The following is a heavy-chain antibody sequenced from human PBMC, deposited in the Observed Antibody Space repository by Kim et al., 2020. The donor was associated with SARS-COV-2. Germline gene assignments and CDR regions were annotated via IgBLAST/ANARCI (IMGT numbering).Heavy chain of an antibody. J-gene: IGHJ4*02. Sequence: GGSLRLSCTASGFTFSNSGMAWVRQAPGKGQEWVSAIGVGGSTFYPDSARGRFIISRDKSENTLYLQMNSLRAEDTAIYYCSKERVGSGWGSYHEYWGQGTLVTVS. D-gene: IGHD6-25*01. CDR2: IGVGGST. V-gene: IGHV3-23*01. CDR1: GFTFSNSG. CDR3: SKERVGSGWGSYHEY.